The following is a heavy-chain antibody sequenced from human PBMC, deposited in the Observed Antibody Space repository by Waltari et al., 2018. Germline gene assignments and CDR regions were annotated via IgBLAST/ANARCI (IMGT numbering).Heavy chain of an antibody. D-gene: IGHD6-25*01. J-gene: IGHJ6*02. CDR1: GYTFTGYY. V-gene: IGHV1-2*02. CDR2: INPNSGGT. CDR3: ARAQNVAAPDDYYGLDV. Sequence: QVQLVQSGAEVKKPGASVKVSCKASGYTFTGYYMHWVRQAPGQGLEWMGWINPNSGGTKYAQKFQGRVTMTRDTSISTAYMELSRLRSDDTAVYYCARAQNVAAPDDYYGLDVWGQGTTV.